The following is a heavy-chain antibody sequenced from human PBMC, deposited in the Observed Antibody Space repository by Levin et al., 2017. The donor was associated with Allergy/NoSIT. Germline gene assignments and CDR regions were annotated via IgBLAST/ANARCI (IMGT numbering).Heavy chain of an antibody. D-gene: IGHD6-19*01. J-gene: IGHJ5*02. V-gene: IGHV3-11*01. CDR1: GFTFIDYY. CDR3: ARDRPYSSGWDPTGWWFDP. Sequence: GGSLRLSCAASGFTFIDYYMSWIRQAPGKGLEWVSYISSSGSTIYYADSVEGRFTISRDNAKNLLYLQMNSLRAEDTAVYYCARDRPYSSGWDPTGWWFDPWGQGTLVTVSS. CDR2: ISSSGSTI.